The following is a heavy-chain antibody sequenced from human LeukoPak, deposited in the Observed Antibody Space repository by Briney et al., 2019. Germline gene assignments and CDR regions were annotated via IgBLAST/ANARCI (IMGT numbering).Heavy chain of an antibody. CDR1: GGSISSGDYY. CDR2: IYYSGST. CDR3: AGIVVPAAMYNWFDP. J-gene: IGHJ5*02. D-gene: IGHD2-2*01. V-gene: IGHV4-30-4*01. Sequence: SETLSLTCTVSGGSISSGDYYWSWIRQPPGKGLEWIGYIYYSGSTYYNPSLKSRVTISVDTSKNQSSLKLSSVTAADTAVYYCAGIVVPAAMYNWFDPWGQGTLVTVSS.